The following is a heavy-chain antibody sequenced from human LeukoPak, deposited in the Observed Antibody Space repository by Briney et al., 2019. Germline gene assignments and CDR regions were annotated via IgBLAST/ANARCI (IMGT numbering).Heavy chain of an antibody. D-gene: IGHD5-12*01. Sequence: GGSLRLSCASSAFNFTAYWMHWVRQDPRQGLLWVARINSDGTATNYADSVKGRFTISRDNAKNTLFLQMNSLRAEDTAVYFCAVSNGGYGPWGQGALVTVSS. CDR1: AFNFTAYW. CDR3: AVSNGGYGP. V-gene: IGHV3-74*01. J-gene: IGHJ5*02. CDR2: INSDGTAT.